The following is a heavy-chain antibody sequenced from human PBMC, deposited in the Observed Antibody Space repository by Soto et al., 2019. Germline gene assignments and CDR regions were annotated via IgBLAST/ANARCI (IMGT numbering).Heavy chain of an antibody. CDR3: TKNPSGVYGLSTYIDS. Sequence: PGGSLRLSCAGSGYNFNTHWMGWVRQFPGRGLEWVANIKYDASETPYSDSVEGRFTISRDNARNSLYLQMTGLKVEDTAVYYCTKNPSGVYGLSTYIDSWGQGTMVTVSS. V-gene: IGHV3-7*03. D-gene: IGHD3-10*01. CDR2: IKYDASET. J-gene: IGHJ4*02. CDR1: GYNFNTHW.